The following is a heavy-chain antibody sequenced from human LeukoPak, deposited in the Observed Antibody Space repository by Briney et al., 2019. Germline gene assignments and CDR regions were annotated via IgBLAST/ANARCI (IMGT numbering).Heavy chain of an antibody. CDR3: ARDKQQLVSYYGMDV. J-gene: IGHJ6*02. CDR2: ISAYNGNT. D-gene: IGHD6-13*01. V-gene: IGHV1-18*01. Sequence: ASVKVSCKASGYTFTSYGISWVRQAPGQGLEWMGWISAYNGNTNYAQKLQGRVTMTTDTSTSTAYMELRSLRSDDTAVYYCARDKQQLVSYYGMDVWGQGTAVTVSS. CDR1: GYTFTSYG.